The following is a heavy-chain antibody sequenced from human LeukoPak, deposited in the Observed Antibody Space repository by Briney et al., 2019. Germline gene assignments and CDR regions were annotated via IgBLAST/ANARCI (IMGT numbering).Heavy chain of an antibody. CDR3: ARGVRFLEWSMDV. V-gene: IGHV3-23*01. D-gene: IGHD3-3*01. CDR1: GFTFSSYS. Sequence: GGSLRLSCAASGFTFSSYSMTWVRQAPGKGLEWVSDISGSGGSTYYADSVKGRCTISRDNSKNTLYLQVNSLRAEDTAVYYCARGVRFLEWSMDVWGKGTTVTVSS. CDR2: ISGSGGST. J-gene: IGHJ6*03.